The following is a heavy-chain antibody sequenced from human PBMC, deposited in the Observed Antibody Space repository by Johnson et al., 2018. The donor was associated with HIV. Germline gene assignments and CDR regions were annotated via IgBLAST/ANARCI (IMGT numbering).Heavy chain of an antibody. V-gene: IGHV3-66*01. CDR3: ATGSPTVTTNAFDI. CDR2: IYSGGST. J-gene: IGHJ3*02. D-gene: IGHD4-17*01. CDR1: GFTFSSYA. Sequence: VLLVESGGGLVQPGGSLRLSCAASGFTFSSYAMSWVRQAPGKGLERVSVIYSGGSTYYADSGNGRFTISRENYKNTLYLQRNSLRAEDTAVYYCATGSPTVTTNAFDIWGQGTMVTVSS.